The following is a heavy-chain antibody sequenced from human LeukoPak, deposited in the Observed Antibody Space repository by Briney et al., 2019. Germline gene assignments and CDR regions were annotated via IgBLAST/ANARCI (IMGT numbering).Heavy chain of an antibody. D-gene: IGHD3-22*01. Sequence: GGSLRLSCAASGFTFSSYWMSWVRQAPGKGLEWVANIKQDGSEKYYVDSVKGRFTISRDNAKNSLYLQMNSLRAEDTAVYYCARGGGSSGYYYPLAEYFQHWGQGTLVTVSS. CDR1: GFTFSSYW. CDR3: ARGGGSSGYYYPLAEYFQH. CDR2: IKQDGSEK. V-gene: IGHV3-7*01. J-gene: IGHJ1*01.